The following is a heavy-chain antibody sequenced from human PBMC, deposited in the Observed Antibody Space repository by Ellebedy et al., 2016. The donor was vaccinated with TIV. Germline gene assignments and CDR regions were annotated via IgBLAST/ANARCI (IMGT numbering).Heavy chain of an antibody. CDR3: ARGGRYFDARRAFDI. D-gene: IGHD3-9*01. J-gene: IGHJ3*02. Sequence: SETLSLTXAVYGGSFSGYYWSWIRQPPGKGLEWIGEINHSGSTNYNPSLKSRVTISVDTSKNQFSLKLSSVTAADTAVYYCARGGRYFDARRAFDIWGQGTMVTVSS. CDR1: GGSFSGYY. CDR2: INHSGST. V-gene: IGHV4-34*01.